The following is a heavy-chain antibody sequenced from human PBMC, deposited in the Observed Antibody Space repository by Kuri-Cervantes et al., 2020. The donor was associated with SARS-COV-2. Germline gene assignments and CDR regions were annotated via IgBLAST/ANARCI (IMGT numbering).Heavy chain of an antibody. V-gene: IGHV4-39*07. CDR1: GGSISSSSYY. Sequence: SETLSLTCTVSGGSISSSSYYWGWIRQPPEKGLEWIGSIYYSRSTYYNPSLKSRVTISVDTSKNQFSLKLSSVTAADTAVYYCARDGGGARDYYYGMDVWGQGTTVTVSS. D-gene: IGHD4-23*01. CDR3: ARDGGGARDYYYGMDV. CDR2: IYYSRST. J-gene: IGHJ6*02.